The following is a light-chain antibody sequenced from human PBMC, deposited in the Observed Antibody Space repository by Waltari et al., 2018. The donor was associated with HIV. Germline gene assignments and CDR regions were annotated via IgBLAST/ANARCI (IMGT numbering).Light chain of an antibody. CDR2: EVG. Sequence: QSALTQPASVSGSPGQSITISCTDSSSDMSTYNRVSWYQQHPGKAPKLIIYEVGNRPSGVANRVSGSKSGNTASLTISGLQAEDEADYYCISYTTTDFYVFGPGTWVTVL. CDR3: ISYTTTDFYV. J-gene: IGLJ1*01. V-gene: IGLV2-14*01. CDR1: SSDMSTYNR.